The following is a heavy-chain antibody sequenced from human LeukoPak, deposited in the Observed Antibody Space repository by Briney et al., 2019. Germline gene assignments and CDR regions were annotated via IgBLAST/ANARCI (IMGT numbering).Heavy chain of an antibody. D-gene: IGHD1-7*01. CDR1: GGTFSSYA. J-gene: IGHJ4*02. V-gene: IGHV1-69*04. CDR3: ARDSELHY. Sequence: SVKVSCKASGGTFSSYAISWVRQAPGQGLEWMGRIIPIFGIANYAQKFQGRVAITADKSTSTAYMEPSSLRSEDTAVYYCARDSELHYWGQGTLVTVSS. CDR2: IIPIFGIA.